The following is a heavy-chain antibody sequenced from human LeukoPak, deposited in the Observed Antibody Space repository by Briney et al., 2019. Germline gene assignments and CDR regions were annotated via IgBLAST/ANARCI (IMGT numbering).Heavy chain of an antibody. CDR1: GGSISSSSYY. CDR2: IYYSGST. Sequence: SEALSLTCTVSGGSISSSSYYWGWIRQPPGKGLEWIGSIYYSGSTYYNPSLKSRVTISVDTSKNQFSLKLSSVTAADTAVYYCARQDGDYIFYYYYMDVWGKGTTVTISS. V-gene: IGHV4-39*01. D-gene: IGHD4-17*01. CDR3: ARQDGDYIFYYYYMDV. J-gene: IGHJ6*03.